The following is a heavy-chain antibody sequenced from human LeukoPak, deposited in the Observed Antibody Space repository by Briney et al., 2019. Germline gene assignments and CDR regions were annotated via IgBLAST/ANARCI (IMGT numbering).Heavy chain of an antibody. CDR2: VSYSGDGT. V-gene: IGHV3-23*01. J-gene: IGHJ3*01. CDR1: AFTFSSHD. Sequence: GGSLRLSCAASAFTFSSHDMSWVRQAPGKGLEWVSGVSYSGDGTYYADSVKGRFAISRENSKNTLYLHMNSLRAEDTAVYYCAREGPRGLAFDVWGQGTRVTVSS. CDR3: AREGPRGLAFDV.